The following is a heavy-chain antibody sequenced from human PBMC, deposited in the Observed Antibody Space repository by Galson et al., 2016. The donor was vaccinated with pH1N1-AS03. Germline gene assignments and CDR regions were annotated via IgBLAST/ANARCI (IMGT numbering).Heavy chain of an antibody. CDR3: TQGEGGGPDDD. Sequence: SLRLSCAASAFPLRNYALRWVRQAPGKGLEWVSTLGSGGDIHYADSVKGRFTISRDKSKNTMYLQMNSLRAEDTAIYYCTQGEGGGPDDDWGQGTLVTVSS. CDR1: AFPLRNYA. V-gene: IGHV3-23*01. J-gene: IGHJ4*02. D-gene: IGHD3-16*01. CDR2: LGSGGDI.